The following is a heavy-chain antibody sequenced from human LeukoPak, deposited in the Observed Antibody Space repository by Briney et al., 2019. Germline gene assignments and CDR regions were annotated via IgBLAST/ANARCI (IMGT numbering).Heavy chain of an antibody. CDR3: AELGITMIGGV. CDR2: ISSSGSTI. V-gene: IGHV3-48*03. CDR1: GFTLSHYW. J-gene: IGHJ6*04. Sequence: PGGSLRLSCTASGFTLSHYWMTWVRQAPGKGLEWVSYISSSGSTIYYADSVKGRFTISRDNAKNSLYLQMNSLRAEDTAVYYCAELGITMIGGVWGKGTTVTISS. D-gene: IGHD3-10*02.